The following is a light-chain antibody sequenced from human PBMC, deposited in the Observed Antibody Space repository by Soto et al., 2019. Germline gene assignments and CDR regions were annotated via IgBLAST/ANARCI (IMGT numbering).Light chain of an antibody. V-gene: IGKV3-20*01. CDR3: QQYDSSPWT. CDR2: GAS. Sequence: ESVLTQSPGTLSLSPGERATLSCRASQSVRSSFLAWYQLKPGQAPRLLIYGASSRATGIPDRFSGSGSATDFTLTISRLEPEEFAVYYCQQYDSSPWTFGQGTNVEIK. CDR1: QSVRSSF. J-gene: IGKJ1*01.